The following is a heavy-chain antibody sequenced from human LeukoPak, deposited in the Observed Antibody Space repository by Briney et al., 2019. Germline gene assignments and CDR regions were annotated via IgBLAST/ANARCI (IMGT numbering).Heavy chain of an antibody. D-gene: IGHD3-10*01. J-gene: IGHJ4*02. CDR3: ARDYYGSGSYYNDY. CDR1: GYTFTSYG. V-gene: IGHV1-18*01. Sequence: ASVKVSCKASGYTFTSYGISWVRQAPGQGLEWMGWISAYSGNTNYAQKLQGRVTMTTDTSTSTAYMELRSLRSDDTAVYYCARDYYGSGSYYNDYWGQGTLVTVSS. CDR2: ISAYSGNT.